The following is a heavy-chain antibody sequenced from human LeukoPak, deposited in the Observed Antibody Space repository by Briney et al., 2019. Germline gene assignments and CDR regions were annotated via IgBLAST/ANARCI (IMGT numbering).Heavy chain of an antibody. Sequence: GASVKVSCKASGYTFTSYDINWVRQATGQGLEWMGWMNPNSGNTGYAQKFQGRVTMTRDTSISTAYMELSRLRSDDTAVYYCARDHWNSDAFDIWGQGTMVTVSS. D-gene: IGHD1/OR15-1a*01. J-gene: IGHJ3*02. CDR2: MNPNSGNT. CDR1: GYTFTSYD. CDR3: ARDHWNSDAFDI. V-gene: IGHV1-8*01.